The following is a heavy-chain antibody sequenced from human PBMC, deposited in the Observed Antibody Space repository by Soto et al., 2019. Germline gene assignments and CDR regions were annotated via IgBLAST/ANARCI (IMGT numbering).Heavy chain of an antibody. Sequence: SSLKVSCKASGGTFSSYAISCVRQAPGQGLEWMGGIIPIFGTANYAQKFQGRVTITADKSTSTAYMELSSLRSEDTAVYYCARKDTAMDPFDYWGQGTLVTVSS. CDR3: ARKDTAMDPFDY. J-gene: IGHJ4*02. CDR2: IIPIFGTA. D-gene: IGHD5-18*01. CDR1: GGTFSSYA. V-gene: IGHV1-69*06.